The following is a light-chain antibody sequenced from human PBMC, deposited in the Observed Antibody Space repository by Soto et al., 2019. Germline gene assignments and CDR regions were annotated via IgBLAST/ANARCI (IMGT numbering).Light chain of an antibody. Sequence: ETVMTQSPATLSVSPGERATLSCRASQSVSTNLAWYQQKLGQPPRLLIYGTSTRAPGIRARFSGSGSGTEFTLTLSILQSADCSVYYCQKYNYWPFTLGGGTRVELK. V-gene: IGKV3-15*01. J-gene: IGKJ4*01. CDR1: QSVSTN. CDR3: QKYNYWPFT. CDR2: GTS.